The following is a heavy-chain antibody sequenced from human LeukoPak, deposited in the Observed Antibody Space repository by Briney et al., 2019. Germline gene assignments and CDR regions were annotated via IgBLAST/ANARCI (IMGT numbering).Heavy chain of an antibody. CDR2: ISSSSSTI. Sequence: PGGSLRLSCAASGFTFSSYSMNWVRQAPGKGLEWVSYISSSSSTIYYADSVKGRFTISRDNAKNSLYLQMNSLRAEDTAVYYCARDPGSGYSYGYMDYWGQGTLVTVSS. D-gene: IGHD5-18*01. V-gene: IGHV3-48*01. J-gene: IGHJ4*02. CDR1: GFTFSSYS. CDR3: ARDPGSGYSYGYMDY.